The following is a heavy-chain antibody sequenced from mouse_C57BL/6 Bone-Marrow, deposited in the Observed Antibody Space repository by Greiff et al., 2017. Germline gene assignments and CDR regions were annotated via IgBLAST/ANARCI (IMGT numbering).Heavy chain of an antibody. CDR1: GYTFTSYW. V-gene: IGHV1-64*01. D-gene: IGHD2-12*01. CDR2: IHPRSGNT. CDR3: ARWAYYSCYFDV. Sequence: LQQSGAELVKPGASVKLSCKASGYTFTSYWMNWVKQRPGQGLEWIGMIHPRSGNTNYNEKFKGKATLTADKSSSTAYMQLSSLTSEDSAVYFCARWAYYSCYFDVWGTGTTVTVSS. J-gene: IGHJ1*03.